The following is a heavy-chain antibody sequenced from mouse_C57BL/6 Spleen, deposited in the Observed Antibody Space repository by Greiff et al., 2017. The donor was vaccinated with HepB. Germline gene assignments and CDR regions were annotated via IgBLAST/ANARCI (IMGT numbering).Heavy chain of an antibody. CDR3: AREGLRRYFDV. V-gene: IGHV1-50*01. D-gene: IGHD2-2*01. CDR1: GYTFTSYW. CDR2: IDPSDSYT. J-gene: IGHJ1*03. Sequence: VQLQQPGAELVKPGASVKLSCKASGYTFTSYWMQWVKQRPGQGLEWIGEIDPSDSYTNYNQKFKGKATLTVDTSSSTAYMQLSSLTSEDSAVYYCAREGLRRYFDVWGTGTTVTVSS.